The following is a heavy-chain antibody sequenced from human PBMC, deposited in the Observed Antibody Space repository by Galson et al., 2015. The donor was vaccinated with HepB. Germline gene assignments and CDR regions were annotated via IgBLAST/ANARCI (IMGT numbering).Heavy chain of an antibody. CDR1: GFTFSSYA. CDR3: AKDGGTSFSDFWSGYYIGHFDY. Sequence: SLRLSCAASGFTFSSYAMSWVRQAPGKGLEWVSAISGSGGSTYYADSVKGRFTISRDNSKNTLYLQMNSLRAEDTAVYYCAKDGGTSFSDFWSGYYIGHFDYWGQGTLVTVSS. CDR2: ISGSGGST. D-gene: IGHD3-3*01. J-gene: IGHJ4*02. V-gene: IGHV3-23*01.